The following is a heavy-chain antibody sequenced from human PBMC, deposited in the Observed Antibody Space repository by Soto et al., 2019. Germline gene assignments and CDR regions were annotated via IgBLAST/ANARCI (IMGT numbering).Heavy chain of an antibody. Sequence: SETLSLTCTVSGGSISSGGYYWSWIRQHPGKGLEWIGYIYYSGSTYYNPSLKSRVTISVDTSKNQFSLKLSSVTAADTAVYYCARDVKAARTYYYYGMDVWGQGTTVTVSS. CDR1: GGSISSGGYY. CDR3: ARDVKAARTYYYYGMDV. CDR2: IYYSGST. J-gene: IGHJ6*02. V-gene: IGHV4-31*03. D-gene: IGHD6-6*01.